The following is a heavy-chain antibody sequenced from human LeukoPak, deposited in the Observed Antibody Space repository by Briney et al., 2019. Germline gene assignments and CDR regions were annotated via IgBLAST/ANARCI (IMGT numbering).Heavy chain of an antibody. V-gene: IGHV4-59*08. Sequence: SETLSLTCTVSGGSISSYYWSWIRQPPGKGLEWIGYIYYSGSTNYNPSLKSPVTISVDTSKNQFSLKLSSVTAADTAVYHCARGDPARDTFDIWGQGTMVTVSS. CDR1: GGSISSYY. J-gene: IGHJ3*02. CDR2: IYYSGST. CDR3: ARGDPARDTFDI. D-gene: IGHD5-18*01.